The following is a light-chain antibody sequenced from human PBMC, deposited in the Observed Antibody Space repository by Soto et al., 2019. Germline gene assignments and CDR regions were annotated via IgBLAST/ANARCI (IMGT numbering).Light chain of an antibody. Sequence: QSVLTQPPSVSGAPGKRVTISCSGTSSSIGAGYEVHWYHQLPGTAPKLVVSGNGNRPSGVPDRLSASKSGTSASLAITGLQAEDEGHYYCQSYDKRLTASGFGTGTKVTVL. CDR3: QSYDKRLTASG. V-gene: IGLV1-40*01. CDR2: GNG. CDR1: SSSIGAGYE. J-gene: IGLJ1*01.